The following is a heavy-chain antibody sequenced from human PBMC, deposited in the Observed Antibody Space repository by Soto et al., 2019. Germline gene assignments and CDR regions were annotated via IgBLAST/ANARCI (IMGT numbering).Heavy chain of an antibody. V-gene: IGHV1-69*02. Sequence: ASVKVSCKTSGGTLSDYTISWVRQAPGQGLEWMGRIIPVLGIANTAQKFQGRVTITADKSTSTVYMELSSLRSEDTAVYYCSRVDPGETSPFDHWGQGTLVTVSS. D-gene: IGHD3-10*01. J-gene: IGHJ4*02. CDR1: GGTLSDYT. CDR2: IIPVLGIA. CDR3: SRVDPGETSPFDH.